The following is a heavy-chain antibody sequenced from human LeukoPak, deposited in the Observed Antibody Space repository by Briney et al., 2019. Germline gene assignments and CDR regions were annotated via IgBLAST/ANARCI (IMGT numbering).Heavy chain of an antibody. J-gene: IGHJ4*02. Sequence: ASVKVSCKASGYTFTSYAMNWVRQAPGQGLEWMGWINTNTGNPTYAQGFTGRFVFSLDTSVSTAHLQISSLKAEDTAVYYCARDGTWEEYYYDSSGSPYPLDYWGQGTLVTVSS. D-gene: IGHD3-22*01. CDR1: GYTFTSYA. V-gene: IGHV7-4-1*02. CDR3: ARDGTWEEYYYDSSGSPYPLDY. CDR2: INTNTGNP.